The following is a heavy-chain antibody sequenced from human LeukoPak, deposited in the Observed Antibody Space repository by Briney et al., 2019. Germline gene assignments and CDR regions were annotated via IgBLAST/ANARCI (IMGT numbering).Heavy chain of an antibody. J-gene: IGHJ4*02. Sequence: GGSLRLSCAASGFTFSSNAMSWVRQAPGKGLELVSAFSTSGGSAYYADSVKGRFTISRDISKNTLYLQMTSLRAEDTAVYFCAKGTGSASYFDSWGQGTLVTVSS. CDR3: AKGTGSASYFDS. V-gene: IGHV3-23*01. CDR2: FSTSGGSA. CDR1: GFTFSSNA.